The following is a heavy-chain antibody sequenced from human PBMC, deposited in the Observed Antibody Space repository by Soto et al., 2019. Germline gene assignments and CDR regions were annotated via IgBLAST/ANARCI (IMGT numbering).Heavy chain of an antibody. Sequence: GASVKGSCKATGYSFTGYYMHWLRQAPGQRLEWMGWVNPSTGGTNYAQKFQDWVTMTRDTSINTAYMELNGLNSGDTAVYYCARGVGYGYWYFDYWGQGTLVTVSS. D-gene: IGHD5-18*01. CDR2: VNPSTGGT. CDR1: GYSFTGYY. CDR3: ARGVGYGYWYFDY. V-gene: IGHV1-2*04. J-gene: IGHJ4*02.